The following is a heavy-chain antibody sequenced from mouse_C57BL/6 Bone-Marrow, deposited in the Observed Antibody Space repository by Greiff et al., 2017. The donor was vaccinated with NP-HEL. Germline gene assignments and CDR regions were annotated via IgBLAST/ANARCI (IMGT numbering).Heavy chain of an antibody. Sequence: VQLQQSGPELVKPGASVKISCKASGYSLTGYYMNWVKQSPEKSLEWIGEINPSTGGTTYNQKFKAKATFTVYKTSSTAYMQLKSLTAEDSAVYYCARDGHYYGSSYWYFDVWGTGTTVTVSS. CDR2: INPSTGGT. CDR1: GYSLTGYY. J-gene: IGHJ1*03. CDR3: ARDGHYYGSSYWYFDV. V-gene: IGHV1-42*01. D-gene: IGHD1-1*01.